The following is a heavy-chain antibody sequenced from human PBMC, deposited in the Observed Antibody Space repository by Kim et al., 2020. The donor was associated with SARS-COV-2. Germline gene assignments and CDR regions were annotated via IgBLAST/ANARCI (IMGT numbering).Heavy chain of an antibody. V-gene: IGHV3-9*01. J-gene: IGHJ6*03. CDR3: AKDMGLDFYYYYYMDV. CDR1: GFTFDDYA. D-gene: IGHD3-9*01. Sequence: SLRLSCAASGFTFDDYAMHWVRQAPGKGLEWVSGISWNSGSIGYADSVKGRFTISRDNAKNSLYLQMNSLRAEDTALYYCAKDMGLDFYYYYYMDVWG. CDR2: ISWNSGSI.